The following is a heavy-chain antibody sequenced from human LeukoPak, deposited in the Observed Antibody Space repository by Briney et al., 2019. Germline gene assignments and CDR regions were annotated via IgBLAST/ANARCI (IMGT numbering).Heavy chain of an antibody. Sequence: GGSLRLSCAASGFTFSSYWMSWVRQAPGKGLEWVANMNLDGSEKYYVDSVKGRFTISRDNAKNSLYLQMNSLRAEDTAVYYCATLVATTQFDYWGQGTLVTVSS. J-gene: IGHJ4*02. D-gene: IGHD5-12*01. CDR2: MNLDGSEK. CDR1: GFTFSSYW. CDR3: ATLVATTQFDY. V-gene: IGHV3-7*01.